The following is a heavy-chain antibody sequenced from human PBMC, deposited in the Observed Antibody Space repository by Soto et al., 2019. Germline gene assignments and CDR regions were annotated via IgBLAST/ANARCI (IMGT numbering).Heavy chain of an antibody. Sequence: QVQLVDSGGGVVQPGGSLRLSCAASGFTFSNYGMHWVRQAPGKGLEWVAFISNDGSKNYYADSVRGRFTISRDNTMNTRFLQMNSLRPEDTATYYCAKAPLRPYYFDYWGPGTLVTVSS. CDR3: AKAPLRPYYFDY. V-gene: IGHV3-30*18. J-gene: IGHJ4*02. CDR2: ISNDGSKN. D-gene: IGHD4-17*01. CDR1: GFTFSNYG.